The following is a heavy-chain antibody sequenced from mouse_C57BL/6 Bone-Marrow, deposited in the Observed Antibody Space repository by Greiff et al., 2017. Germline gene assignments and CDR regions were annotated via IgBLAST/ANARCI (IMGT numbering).Heavy chain of an antibody. CDR1: GYTFTSYW. V-gene: IGHV1-64*01. CDR3: ARRDGNCYAMDY. J-gene: IGHJ4*01. CDR2: IHPNSGST. Sequence: QVHVKQPGAELVKPGASVKLSCKASGYTFTSYWMHWVKQRPGQGLEWIGMIHPNSGSTNYNEKFKSKATLTVDKSSSTAYMQLSSLTSEDSAVYYCARRDGNCYAMDYWGQGTSVTVSS. D-gene: IGHD2-1*01.